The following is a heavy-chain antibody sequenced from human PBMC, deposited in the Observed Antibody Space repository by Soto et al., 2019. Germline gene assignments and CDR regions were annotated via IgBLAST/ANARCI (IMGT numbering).Heavy chain of an antibody. V-gene: IGHV3-30*18. Sequence: GGALRLSCAASGFAFSTYGMHWVRQAPGKGLEWVAFISYDVSNKYYADSVKGRFTISRDNSKNTLYLQMNSLRAEDTAVYDCAKDYTDYTYSFDYWGQGTLVTVSS. CDR1: GFAFSTYG. D-gene: IGHD4-4*01. CDR2: ISYDVSNK. J-gene: IGHJ4*02. CDR3: AKDYTDYTYSFDY.